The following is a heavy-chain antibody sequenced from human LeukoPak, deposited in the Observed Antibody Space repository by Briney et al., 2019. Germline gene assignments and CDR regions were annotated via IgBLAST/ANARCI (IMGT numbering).Heavy chain of an antibody. CDR3: ARGFSRKDYYGRLDY. J-gene: IGHJ4*02. CDR2: ISHSGST. D-gene: IGHD3-10*01. V-gene: IGHV4-34*01. CDR1: GGSFSGYY. Sequence: SETLSLTCAVYGGSFSGYYWNWIRQPPGKGLEYIGEISHSGSTDYNPSLKSRVTISVDTSKRQFSLQLSSVNGADTAVYYCARGFSRKDYYGRLDYWGQGTLVSVSS.